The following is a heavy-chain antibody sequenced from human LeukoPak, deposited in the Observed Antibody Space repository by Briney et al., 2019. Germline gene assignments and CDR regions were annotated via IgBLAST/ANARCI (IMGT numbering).Heavy chain of an antibody. D-gene: IGHD6-13*01. V-gene: IGHV3-21*01. J-gene: IGHJ4*02. CDR3: ARDSSSSGYYNFDY. CDR1: GFTFSSYS. Sequence: GGSLRLSCAASGFTFSSYSMNWVRQAPGKRLEWVSSISSSSSYIYYADSVKGRFTISRDNAKNSLYLQMNSLRAEDTAVYYCARDSSSSGYYNFDYWGQGTLVTVSS. CDR2: ISSSSSYI.